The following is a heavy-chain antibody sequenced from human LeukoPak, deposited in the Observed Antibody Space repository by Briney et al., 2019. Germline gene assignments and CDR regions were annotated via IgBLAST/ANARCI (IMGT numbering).Heavy chain of an antibody. Sequence: SETLSLTCAVYGGSFSGYYWSWIRQPPGKGLEWIGEINHSGSTNYNPSLKSRVTISVDTSKNQFSLKLSSVTAADTAVYYCASLVYGMDVWGQGTTVTVPS. V-gene: IGHV4-34*01. CDR1: GGSFSGYY. CDR3: ASLVYGMDV. D-gene: IGHD1-26*01. CDR2: INHSGST. J-gene: IGHJ6*02.